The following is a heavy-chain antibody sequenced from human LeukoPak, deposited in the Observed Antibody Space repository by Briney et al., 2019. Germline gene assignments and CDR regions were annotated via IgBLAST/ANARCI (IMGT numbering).Heavy chain of an antibody. Sequence: SGGSLRLSCAAPGFTFSSYAMSWVRQAPGKGLEWVSAISGSGGSTYYADSVKGRFTIPRDNSKNTLYLQMNSLRAEDTAVYYCAKIDGCSSTSCSTYYFDYWGQGTLVTVSS. V-gene: IGHV3-23*01. D-gene: IGHD2-2*01. CDR2: ISGSGGST. J-gene: IGHJ4*02. CDR3: AKIDGCSSTSCSTYYFDY. CDR1: GFTFSSYA.